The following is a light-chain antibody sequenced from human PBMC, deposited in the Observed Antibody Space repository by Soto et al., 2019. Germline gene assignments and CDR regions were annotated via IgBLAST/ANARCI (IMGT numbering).Light chain of an antibody. CDR3: QQSYSTPRT. CDR1: QGISSS. CDR2: EAS. Sequence: IQLTQSPSSLSASIVDRVSITCLASQGISSSLAWYQQEPGKAPKLLIYEASTLQSGVPSRFSGSGSGTDFTLTISSLQPEDFATYYCQQSYSTPRTFGQGTKVDIK. J-gene: IGKJ1*01. V-gene: IGKV1-39*01.